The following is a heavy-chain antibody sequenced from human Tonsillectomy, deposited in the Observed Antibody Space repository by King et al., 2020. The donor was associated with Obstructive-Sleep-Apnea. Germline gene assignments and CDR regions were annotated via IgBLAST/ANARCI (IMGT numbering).Heavy chain of an antibody. J-gene: IGHJ4*02. CDR2: IYGIGGT. Sequence: VQLQESGPRLVKPSETLSLTCTVSVDSFTSYYWSWIWQPPGKGLGWIGDIYGIGGTNYNPSLKNRGTISVDASKNQFSLKLSSVTAADAADYYCARLGVLRYFDWPYSFDNWGQGILVTVSS. V-gene: IGHV4-59*13. D-gene: IGHD3-9*01. CDR3: ARLGVLRYFDWPYSFDN. CDR1: VDSFTSYY.